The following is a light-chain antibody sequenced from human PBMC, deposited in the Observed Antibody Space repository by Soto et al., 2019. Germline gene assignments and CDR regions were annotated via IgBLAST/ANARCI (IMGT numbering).Light chain of an antibody. J-gene: IGKJ1*01. CDR2: GAS. CDR3: QQYRNWPRT. Sequence: EIVLTQSPGTLSLSPGERATLSRRASQSVSSTYVAWYQQKSGQAPRLLIYGASSRATGIPGRFSGRGSATEFTLTISSLQSEDYAVYYCQQYRNWPRTFGQGTKVDIK. V-gene: IGKV3-20*01. CDR1: QSVSSTY.